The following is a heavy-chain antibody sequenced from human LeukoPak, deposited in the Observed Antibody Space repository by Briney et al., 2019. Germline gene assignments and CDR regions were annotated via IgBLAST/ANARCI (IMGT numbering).Heavy chain of an antibody. CDR2: ISSSSTI. J-gene: IGHJ4*02. D-gene: IGHD5-18*01. V-gene: IGHV3-48*01. Sequence: GGSLRLSCAASGFTFSSYSMNWVRQAPGKGLEWVSYISSSSTIYYADSVKGRFTISRDNAKNSLYLQMNSLRAEDTAVYYCARGKQLWFLWGQGTLVTVSS. CDR3: ARGKQLWFL. CDR1: GFTFSSYS.